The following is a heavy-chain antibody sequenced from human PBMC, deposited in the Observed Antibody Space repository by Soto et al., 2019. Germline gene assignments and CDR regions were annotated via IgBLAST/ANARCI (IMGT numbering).Heavy chain of an antibody. CDR1: GFTFSDYG. D-gene: IGHD3-10*02. CDR2: ISYDVDNQ. V-gene: IGHV3-30*03. J-gene: IGHJ4*02. Sequence: QVQLVESGGGVVQPGRSLRLSCAASGFTFSDYGMHWVRQAPGKGLEWVAVISYDVDNQYYVDSVKGRFTISRDNSKHKLYLQMNMQRAKDKAMYYCETDLPISIVNVRVENGRGYDYGGQGPLFTGSS. CDR3: ETDLPISIVNVRVENGRGYDY.